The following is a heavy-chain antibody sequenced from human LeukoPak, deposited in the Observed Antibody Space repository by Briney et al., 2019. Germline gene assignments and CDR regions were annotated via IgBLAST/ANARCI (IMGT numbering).Heavy chain of an antibody. CDR3: ARGAQYSYGWSY. CDR2: IIPIFGTA. V-gene: IGHV1-69*01. D-gene: IGHD5-18*01. Sequence: SVKVSCTASGGTFSSYAISWVRQAPGQGLEWMGGIIPIFGTANYAQEFQGRVTITADESTSTAYMELSSLRSEDTAVYYCARGAQYSYGWSYWGQGTLVTVSS. CDR1: GGTFSSYA. J-gene: IGHJ4*02.